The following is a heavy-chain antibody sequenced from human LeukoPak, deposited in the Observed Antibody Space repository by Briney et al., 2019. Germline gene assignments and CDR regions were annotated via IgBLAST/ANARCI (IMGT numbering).Heavy chain of an antibody. V-gene: IGHV4-59*01. D-gene: IGHD6-19*01. J-gene: IGHJ4*02. CDR1: GDSINDYY. CDR3: ARGAGWYNY. Sequence: SETLSLTCTVSGDSINDYYWSWIRQPPGKGLEWIGYIYYSGTTNYNPSLKSRVTTSVDTSKKQFSLKLTSVTAADTAVYYCARGAGWYNYWGQGTLVTVSS. CDR2: IYYSGTT.